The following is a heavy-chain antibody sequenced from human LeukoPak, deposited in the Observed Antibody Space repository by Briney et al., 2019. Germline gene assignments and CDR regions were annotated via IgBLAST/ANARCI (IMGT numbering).Heavy chain of an antibody. J-gene: IGHJ5*02. Sequence: PGGSLSLSCAASGFILSNYEMDWVRQAPGKGLEWVSYISRSGSTIYYADSVQGRFTISRDNTKNSLYLQMNSLRAEDTAVYYCARGVGNNWFDPWGQGTLVTVSS. CDR1: GFILSNYE. CDR3: ARGVGNNWFDP. V-gene: IGHV3-48*03. CDR2: ISRSGSTI. D-gene: IGHD3-10*01.